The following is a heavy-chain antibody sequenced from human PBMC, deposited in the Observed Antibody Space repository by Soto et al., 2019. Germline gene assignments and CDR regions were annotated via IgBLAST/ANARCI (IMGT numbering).Heavy chain of an antibody. D-gene: IGHD3-9*01. V-gene: IGHV3-74*01. CDR1: GFLFNTYW. J-gene: IGHJ4*02. CDR2: IKSDGSST. Sequence: EVQLVESGGGLVQPGGSLRLSCAASGFLFNTYWMFWVRQAPRKGLLWVSRIKSDGSSTNYADSVKGRFNISRDNAKNTLYLHMTSLRAEDTAVYYCAIGGGDYNYLDYWGQGILVTVSS. CDR3: AIGGGDYNYLDY.